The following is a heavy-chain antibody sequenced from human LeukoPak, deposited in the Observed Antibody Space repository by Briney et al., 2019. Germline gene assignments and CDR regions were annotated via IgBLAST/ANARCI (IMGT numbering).Heavy chain of an antibody. D-gene: IGHD4-17*01. Sequence: PGGSLRLSCAASGFTFSDYYMSWIRQAPGKGLEWVSYISSSGSTIYYADSVKGRFTISRDNAKNSLYLQMNRLRAEGTAVYYCARGDLVYDDYGDYVSWFDPWGQGTLVTVSS. J-gene: IGHJ5*02. V-gene: IGHV3-11*04. CDR1: GFTFSDYY. CDR3: ARGDLVYDDYGDYVSWFDP. CDR2: ISSSGSTI.